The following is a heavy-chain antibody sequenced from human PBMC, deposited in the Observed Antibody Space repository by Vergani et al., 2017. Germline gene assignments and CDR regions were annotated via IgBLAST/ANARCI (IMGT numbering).Heavy chain of an antibody. Sequence: VQLVESGGGVVQPGRSLRLSCAASGFTFDDYAMHWVRQAPGKGLEWVSGISWNSGSIGYADSVKGRFTISRDNAKNSLYLQMNSLRAEDMALYYCAKDMGRGYYYGMDVWGQGTTVTVSS. V-gene: IGHV3-9*03. CDR3: AKDMGRGYYYGMDV. J-gene: IGHJ6*02. CDR2: ISWNSGSI. CDR1: GFTFDDYA.